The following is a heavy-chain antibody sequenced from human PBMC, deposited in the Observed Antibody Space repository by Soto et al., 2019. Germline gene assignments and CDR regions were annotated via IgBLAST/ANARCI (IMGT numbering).Heavy chain of an antibody. V-gene: IGHV3-11*06. CDR2: ISGSSTNK. CDR3: ARVAIVPRQQDYYYGMDV. CDR1: GFTFSDYY. Sequence: PGGSLRLSCAASGFTFSDYYLSWIRQAPGKGLEWISYISGSSTNKNYADSVKGRFTISRDNAKNSVYLQMNSLRAEDTAVYYCARVAIVPRQQDYYYGMDVWGQGTTVTVSS. J-gene: IGHJ6*02. D-gene: IGHD6-6*01.